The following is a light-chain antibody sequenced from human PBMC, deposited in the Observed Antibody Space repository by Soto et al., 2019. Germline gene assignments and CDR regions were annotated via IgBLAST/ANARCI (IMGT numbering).Light chain of an antibody. CDR3: QQRTNWPPFT. CDR1: QSVSSY. CDR2: DAS. V-gene: IGKV3-11*01. J-gene: IGKJ4*01. Sequence: EIVLTQSPATLSLSPGDRATLSCRASQSVSSYLAWYQQKPGQAPRLLIYDASNRATGIPARFSGSGSGTDFTLTISSLAPEDFAVYYCQQRTNWPPFTFGGGTKVEI.